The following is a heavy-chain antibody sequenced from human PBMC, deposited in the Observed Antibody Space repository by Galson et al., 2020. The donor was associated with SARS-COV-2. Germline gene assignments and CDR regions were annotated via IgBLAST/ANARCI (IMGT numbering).Heavy chain of an antibody. V-gene: IGHV3-33*01. D-gene: IGHD6-19*01. CDR1: GFTFSSHA. CDR3: ARDGQTSSGCGLDY. Sequence: GESLTISCAASGFTFSSHAMHWVRQAPGKGLEWLAQIFFDGSDKYYGDSVKGRFTISRDSSKNTVYLQMNNLRADDTAVYYCARDGQTSSGCGLDYWGEGTLLTVSS. J-gene: IGHJ4*02. CDR2: IFFDGSDK.